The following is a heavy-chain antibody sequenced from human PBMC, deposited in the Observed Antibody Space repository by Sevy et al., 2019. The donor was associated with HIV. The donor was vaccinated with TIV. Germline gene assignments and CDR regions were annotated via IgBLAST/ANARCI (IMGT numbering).Heavy chain of an antibody. V-gene: IGHV1-24*01. CDR3: ATTKDYYDSSGYPFDY. D-gene: IGHD3-22*01. Sequence: ASQKVSCKVSGYTLTELSMHWLRQAPGKGLEWVGTFDPEDGKRIYAQKFKGRLTMTEDTSTETAYMELNSLRSDDTAVYYCATTKDYYDSSGYPFDYWGQGTQVTVSS. CDR2: FDPEDGKR. J-gene: IGHJ4*02. CDR1: GYTLTELS.